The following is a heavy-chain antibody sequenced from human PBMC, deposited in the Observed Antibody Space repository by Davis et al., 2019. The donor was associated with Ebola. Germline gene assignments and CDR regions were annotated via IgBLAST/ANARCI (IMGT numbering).Heavy chain of an antibody. CDR3: ARDPIKHCTGGVCQGGVDY. V-gene: IGHV1-18*01. D-gene: IGHD2-8*02. CDR1: GYTFTSYG. Sequence: ASVKVSCKASGYTFTSYGTSWVRQAPEQGLEWMGWISAYNGNTNYAQKFQGRVTMTTDTSTSPAYMELRSLRSDDTAVYYCARDPIKHCTGGVCQGGVDYWGQGTLVTVSS. J-gene: IGHJ4*02. CDR2: ISAYNGNT.